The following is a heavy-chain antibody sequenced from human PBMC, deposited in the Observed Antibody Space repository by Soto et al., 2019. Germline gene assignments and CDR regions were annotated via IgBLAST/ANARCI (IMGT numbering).Heavy chain of an antibody. D-gene: IGHD2-2*01. CDR2: IYYSGST. J-gene: IGHJ4*02. Sequence: SETLSLTCTVSGGSISSGGYYWSWIRQRPGKGLEWIGYIYYSGSTYYNPSLKSRVTISVDTSKNQFSLKLSSVTAADTAVYYCARVGRYCSSTSCYFDYWGQGTLVTVSS. CDR1: GGSISSGGYY. V-gene: IGHV4-31*03. CDR3: ARVGRYCSSTSCYFDY.